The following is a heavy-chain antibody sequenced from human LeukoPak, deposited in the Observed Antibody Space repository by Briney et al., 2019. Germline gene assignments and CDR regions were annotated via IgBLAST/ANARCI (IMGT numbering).Heavy chain of an antibody. CDR1: GGSISSSNW. CDR3: ARVFSSGWYYMPDY. CDR2: IYYSGST. D-gene: IGHD6-19*01. V-gene: IGHV4-4*02. J-gene: IGHJ4*02. Sequence: SGTLSLTCAVSGGSISSSNWWSWVRQPPGKGLEWIGYIYYSGSTNYNPSLKSRVTISVDTSKNQFSLKLSSVTAADTAVYYCARVFSSGWYYMPDYWGQGTLVTVSS.